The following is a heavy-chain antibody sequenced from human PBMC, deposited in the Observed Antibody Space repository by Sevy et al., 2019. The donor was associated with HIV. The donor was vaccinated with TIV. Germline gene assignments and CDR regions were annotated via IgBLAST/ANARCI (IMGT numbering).Heavy chain of an antibody. D-gene: IGHD3-3*01. CDR3: AASVLRFLGWMEEDS. V-gene: IGHV4-34*01. CDR1: GGSFSAYY. J-gene: IGHJ4*02. Sequence: SETLSLTCAVYGGSFSAYYWSWIRQPPGKGLEWIGEINHSGSTTYNPSLKSRVTISVDTSKNQFSLQLSSMTAADTAMYYCAASVLRFLGWMEEDSWGQGTVVTVSS. CDR2: INHSGST.